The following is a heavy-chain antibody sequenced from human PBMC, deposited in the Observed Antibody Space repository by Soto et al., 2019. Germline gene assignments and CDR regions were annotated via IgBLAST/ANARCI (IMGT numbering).Heavy chain of an antibody. CDR3: AKARAQYYDFWSGYPVDY. V-gene: IGHV3-23*01. D-gene: IGHD3-3*01. J-gene: IGHJ4*02. Sequence: GGSLRLSCAASGFTFSSYAMSWVRQAPGKGLELVSAISGSGGSTYYADSVKGRFTISRDNSKNTLYLQMNSLRAEDTAVYYCAKARAQYYDFWSGYPVDYWGQGTLVTVSS. CDR2: ISGSGGST. CDR1: GFTFSSYA.